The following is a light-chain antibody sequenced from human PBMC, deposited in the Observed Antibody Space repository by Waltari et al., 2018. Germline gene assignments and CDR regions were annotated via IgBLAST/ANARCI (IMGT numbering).Light chain of an antibody. V-gene: IGKV4-1*01. CDR1: QSVLYSSNNKSY. CDR2: WAS. Sequence: DIVMTQSPDSLAVSLGERATINCKSSQSVLYSSNNKSYLAWYQHKPGQPPKLLIYWASTRESGVPDRFSGSGSGTDFTLTIRSLQAEDVAVYYCQQYYSTPWTFGQGTKVEI. CDR3: QQYYSTPWT. J-gene: IGKJ1*01.